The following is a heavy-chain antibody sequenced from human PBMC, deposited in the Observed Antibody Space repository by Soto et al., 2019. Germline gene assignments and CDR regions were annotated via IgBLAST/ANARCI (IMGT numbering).Heavy chain of an antibody. V-gene: IGHV3-33*01. J-gene: IGHJ4*02. CDR1: GFTFSDYG. Sequence: QPGGSLRLSCVASGFTFSDYGIHWVRQAPDKGLEWVAVVWFDGSIQYYGDSVKGRFTISRDNSNNTVDLQMNNLRSEDTAVYYCARVYFAGNSYYFGYWDQGTPVTVSS. CDR2: VWFDGSIQ. D-gene: IGHD1-7*01. CDR3: ARVYFAGNSYYFGY.